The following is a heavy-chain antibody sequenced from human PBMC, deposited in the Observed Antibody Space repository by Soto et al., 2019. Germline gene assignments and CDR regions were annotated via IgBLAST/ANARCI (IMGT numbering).Heavy chain of an antibody. CDR3: ARTYSSSGYNWFDP. Sequence: GGSLRLSCAASGFTVSSNYMSWVRQAPGKGLEWVSVIYSGGSTYYADSVKGRFTISRDNSKNTLYLQMNSLRAEDTAVYYCARTYSSSGYNWFDPWGQGTLVTVPS. CDR1: GFTVSSNY. CDR2: IYSGGST. V-gene: IGHV3-53*01. J-gene: IGHJ5*02. D-gene: IGHD6-6*01.